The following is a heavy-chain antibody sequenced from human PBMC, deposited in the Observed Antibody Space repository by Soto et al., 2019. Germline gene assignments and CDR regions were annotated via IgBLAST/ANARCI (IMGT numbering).Heavy chain of an antibody. D-gene: IGHD3-10*02. CDR3: AKDLIAKHGVREPFDI. CDR1: GFNFNAYA. J-gene: IGHJ3*02. Sequence: GGALRLSWAGSGFNFNAYAMNLGRQAPGKGLQWVSGLVGSGADKNYADSVRGRFTVSRDNSKNTLYLQMNSLRDEDTAVYYCAKDLIAKHGVREPFDICGTGTMVTV. V-gene: IGHV3-23*01. CDR2: LVGSGADK.